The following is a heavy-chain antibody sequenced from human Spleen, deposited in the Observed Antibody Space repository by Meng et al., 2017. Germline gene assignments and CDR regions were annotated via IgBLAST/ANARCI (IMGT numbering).Heavy chain of an antibody. CDR3: VRERGPFDAFDI. V-gene: IGHV3-33*01. CDR1: GFTFNTYG. CDR2: IWSDGNNK. J-gene: IGHJ3*02. Sequence: GGSLRLSCAASGFTFNTYGMHWVRQAPGKGLEWVTGIWSDGNNKFYADSVRGRFAVSRDNTKNTLSLQMNSLRAEDTAVYYCVRERGPFDAFDIWGQGTLVTVSS. D-gene: IGHD3-10*01.